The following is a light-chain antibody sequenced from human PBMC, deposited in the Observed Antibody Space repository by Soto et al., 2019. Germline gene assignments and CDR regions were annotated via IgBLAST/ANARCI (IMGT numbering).Light chain of an antibody. CDR3: HQYNNWPRT. CDR2: VAS. J-gene: IGKJ1*01. Sequence: EIVMTQSPGTLSVSPGERATLSCRASQSIRSNLAWYQQKPGQTPRLLIYVASTRAIGIPARFSGGGSGTEFSLTISSLQSEDFALYFCHQYNNWPRTFGQGTKVDIK. V-gene: IGKV3-15*01. CDR1: QSIRSN.